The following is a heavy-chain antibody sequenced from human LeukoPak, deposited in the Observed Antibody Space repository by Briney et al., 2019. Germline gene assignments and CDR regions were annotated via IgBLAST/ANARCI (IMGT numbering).Heavy chain of an antibody. CDR2: XYNSGTT. CDR3: ARQSGSGRISYHFDY. Sequence: SETLSLTCTVSGDSLSNYYWSWXRQPPGKGLXWXXXXYNSGTTNYNPSLKSRVTISXDTSKNQFSMKLNSVTAADTAVYYCARQSGSGRISYHFDYWGQGTLVTVSS. CDR1: GDSLSNYY. V-gene: IGHV4-59*08. J-gene: IGHJ4*02. D-gene: IGHD3-10*01.